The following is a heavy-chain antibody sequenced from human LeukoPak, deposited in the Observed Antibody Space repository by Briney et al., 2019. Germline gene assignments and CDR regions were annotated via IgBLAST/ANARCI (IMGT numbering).Heavy chain of an antibody. V-gene: IGHV4-39*01. D-gene: IGHD3-22*01. CDR1: GGSISSSSYY. Sequence: PSETLSLTCTVSGGSISSSSYYWGWIRQPPGKGLEWIGSIYYSGSTYYNPSLKSRVTISVDTSKNQFSLKLSSVTAADTAVYYCARCRGRVGISSDWGQGTLVTVSS. CDR3: ARCRGRVGISSD. J-gene: IGHJ4*02. CDR2: IYYSGST.